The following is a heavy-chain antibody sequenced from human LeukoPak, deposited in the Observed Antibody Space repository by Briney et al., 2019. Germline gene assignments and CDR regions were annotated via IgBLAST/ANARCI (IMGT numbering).Heavy chain of an antibody. D-gene: IGHD6-19*01. V-gene: IGHV1-2*02. J-gene: IGHJ5*02. CDR1: GYTFTGYY. CDR2: INPNSGGT. Sequence: ASVKVSCKASGYTFTGYYMHWVRQAPGQGLERMGWINPNSGGTNYAQKFQGRVTMTRDTSISTAYMELSRLRSDDTAVYYCARDLSGWFRGWFDPWGQGTLVTVSS. CDR3: ARDLSGWFRGWFDP.